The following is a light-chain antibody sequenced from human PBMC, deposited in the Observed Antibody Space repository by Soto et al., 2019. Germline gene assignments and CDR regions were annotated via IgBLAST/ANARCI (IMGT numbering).Light chain of an antibody. V-gene: IGLV2-14*01. Sequence: QSALTPPASVSGSPGQSITISCTGTSSDVGGYNYVSWYQQHPGKAPKLIIYDVSNRPSGVSNRFSGSKSGSTASLTISGLQAEDEADYYCSSYTSSSTRVFGGGTKLTVL. CDR3: SSYTSSSTRV. CDR1: SSDVGGYNY. J-gene: IGLJ3*02. CDR2: DVS.